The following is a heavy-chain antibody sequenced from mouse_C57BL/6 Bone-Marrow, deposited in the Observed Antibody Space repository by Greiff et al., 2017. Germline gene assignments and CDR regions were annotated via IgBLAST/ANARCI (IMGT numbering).Heavy chain of an antibody. D-gene: IGHD3-2*02. V-gene: IGHV1-82*01. Sequence: VKLMESGPELVKPGASVKISCKASGYAFSSSWMNWVKQRPGKGLEWIGRIYPGDGDTNYNGKFKGKATLTADKSSSTAYMQLSSLTSEDSAVYFCARKAQATAWFAYWGQGTLVTVSA. CDR3: ARKAQATAWFAY. CDR2: IYPGDGDT. CDR1: GYAFSSSW. J-gene: IGHJ3*01.